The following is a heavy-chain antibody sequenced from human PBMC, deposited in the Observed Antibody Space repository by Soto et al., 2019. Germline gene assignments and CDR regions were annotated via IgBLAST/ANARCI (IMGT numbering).Heavy chain of an antibody. V-gene: IGHV4-31*03. CDR3: ARGYSNGYLGNWFDP. CDR2: IYYSGIT. Sequence: SETLSLTCSVSGGSISSGGYYWSWIRQHPGKGLEWIGYIYYSGITYYNPSLQSRITISADTSKNQFSLKLNSVSAADTAVYYCARGYSNGYLGNWFDPWGQGTLVTVS. CDR1: GGSISSGGYY. D-gene: IGHD3-22*01. J-gene: IGHJ5*02.